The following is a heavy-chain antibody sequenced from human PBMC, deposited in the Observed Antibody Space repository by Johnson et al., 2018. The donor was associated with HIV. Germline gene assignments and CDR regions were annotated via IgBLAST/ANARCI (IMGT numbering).Heavy chain of an antibody. CDR2: IWFDGNNK. D-gene: IGHD6-13*01. V-gene: IGHV3-33*06. J-gene: IGHJ3*02. Sequence: QVQLVESGGGVVQPGRSLRLSCAASGFTLSNYGMHWVRQAPGKGLEWVAVIWFDGNNKHYSDSVKGRFTISRDTSNNILYLHMNSLRVEDTAVYYCAKVAVATAAGGVALDIWGPGTMVTVS. CDR1: GFTLSNYG. CDR3: AKVAVATAAGGVALDI.